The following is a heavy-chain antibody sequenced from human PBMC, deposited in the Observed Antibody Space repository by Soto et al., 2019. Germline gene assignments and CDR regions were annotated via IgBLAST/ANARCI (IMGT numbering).Heavy chain of an antibody. CDR3: ARVLSDCSGGSCYWVGDHIFDY. V-gene: IGHV1-3*01. CDR1: GYTFTSYA. CDR2: INAGNGNT. J-gene: IGHJ4*02. D-gene: IGHD2-15*01. Sequence: AASVKVSCKASGYTFTSYAMHWVRQAPGQRLEWMGWINAGNGNTKYSQKFQGRVTITRDTSASTAYMELSSLRSEDTAVFYCARVLSDCSGGSCYWVGDHIFDYWGQGTLVTVSS.